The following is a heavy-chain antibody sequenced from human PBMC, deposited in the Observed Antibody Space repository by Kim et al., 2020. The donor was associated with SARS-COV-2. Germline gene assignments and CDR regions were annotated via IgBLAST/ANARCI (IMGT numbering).Heavy chain of an antibody. CDR2: IYHSGST. V-gene: IGHV4-4*02. Sequence: SETLSLTCAVSRGSVSSSNWWSWVRQPPGKGLEWIGEIYHSGSTNSNPSLKSRVTISLDKSKNQFSLKLTSVTAADTAVYYCGGSSGGYYGMDVWGQGTTVTVSS. CDR3: GGSSGGYYGMDV. D-gene: IGHD3-10*01. CDR1: RGSVSSSNW. J-gene: IGHJ6*02.